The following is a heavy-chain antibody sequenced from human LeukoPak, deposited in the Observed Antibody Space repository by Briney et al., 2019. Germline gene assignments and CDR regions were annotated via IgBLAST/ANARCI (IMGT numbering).Heavy chain of an antibody. CDR2: IHHSGST. CDR1: GYSISSGYY. D-gene: IGHD1-26*01. CDR3: ARQLDSAYYYYYMDV. V-gene: IGHV4-38-2*02. J-gene: IGHJ6*03. Sequence: SETLSLTCIVSGYSISSGYYWGWIRQPPGKGLEWIGMIHHSGSTYYNPSLKSRVTISGDTSKNQFSLKLSSVTAADTAVYYCARQLDSAYYYYYMDVWGKGTTVTISS.